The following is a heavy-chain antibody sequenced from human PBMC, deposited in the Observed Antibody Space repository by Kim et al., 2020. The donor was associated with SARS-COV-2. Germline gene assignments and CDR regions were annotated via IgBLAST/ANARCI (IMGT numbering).Heavy chain of an antibody. CDR3: VKESRGASTGNSFDF. CDR2: ISQSGQST. V-gene: IGHV3-23*01. J-gene: IGHJ4*02. D-gene: IGHD2-2*01. CDR1: GFTFSNYA. Sequence: GGSLRLSCAASGFTFSNYAMSWVRQGPGKGLEWISAISQSGQSTYYADSVRGRFTISRDNAKNTLSVRLSSLRDEDTALYYCVKESRGASTGNSFDFWGQGTLVIVSS.